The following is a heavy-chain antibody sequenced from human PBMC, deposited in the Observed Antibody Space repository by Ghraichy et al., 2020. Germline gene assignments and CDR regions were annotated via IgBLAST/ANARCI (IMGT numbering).Heavy chain of an antibody. Sequence: GGSLRLSCAASGFTFSSNSMNWVRQAPGKGLEWVSSISSSGSYIYYADSMKGRFTISRDNAKNSLYLQMNSLKAEDTAVYDCARAAGTNTDWYFGLWGRGTLVTVSS. CDR2: ISSSGSYI. J-gene: IGHJ2*01. D-gene: IGHD2-8*02. CDR3: ARAAGTNTDWYFGL. V-gene: IGHV3-21*01. CDR1: GFTFSSNS.